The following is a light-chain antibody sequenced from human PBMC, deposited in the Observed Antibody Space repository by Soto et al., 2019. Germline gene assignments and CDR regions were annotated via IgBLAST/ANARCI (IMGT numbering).Light chain of an antibody. V-gene: IGLV2-11*01. Sequence: QAVVTQPRSVSGSPGPSVTISCTGTSSDVGGYNYVSWYQQHPGKAPKLMIYDVSKWPSGVPDRFSGSKSGNTASLTISGLQAEDEADYYCCSYADTSVVFGGGTKVTVL. CDR3: CSYADTSVV. J-gene: IGLJ2*01. CDR1: SSDVGGYNY. CDR2: DVS.